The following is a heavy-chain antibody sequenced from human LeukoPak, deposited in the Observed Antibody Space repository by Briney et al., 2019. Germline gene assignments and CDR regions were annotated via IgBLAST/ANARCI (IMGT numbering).Heavy chain of an antibody. Sequence: SETLSLTCAVYGGSFSGYYWSWVRQPPGKGLEWIGEINHSGSTNYNPSLKSRVTTSVDTSKNQFSLKLSSVTAADTAMYYCASNVVAGRRAYGMDVWGQGTTVTVSS. D-gene: IGHD2-2*01. CDR2: INHSGST. V-gene: IGHV4-34*01. CDR3: ASNVVAGRRAYGMDV. J-gene: IGHJ6*02. CDR1: GGSFSGYY.